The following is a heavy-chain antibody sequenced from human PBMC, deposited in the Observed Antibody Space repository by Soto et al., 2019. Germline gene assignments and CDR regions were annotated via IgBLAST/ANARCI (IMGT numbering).Heavy chain of an antibody. CDR1: GYTFTSYY. D-gene: IGHD3-16*01. V-gene: IGHV1-46*03. CDR3: ARGPAPYDYVWWSYLPPYHLSD. CDR2: INPSGGST. J-gene: IGHJ1*01. Sequence: ASVKVSCKASGYTFTSYYMHWVRQAPGQGLEWMGIINPSGGSTSYAQKFQGRVTMTRDTSTSTVYMELSSLRSEDTAVYYCARGPAPYDYVWWSYLPPYHLSDWGQGTLVPVSS.